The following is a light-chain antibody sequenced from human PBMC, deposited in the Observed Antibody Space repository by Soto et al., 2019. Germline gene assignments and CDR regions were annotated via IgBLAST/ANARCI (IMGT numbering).Light chain of an antibody. CDR2: QDI. Sequence: SYELTQPPSVSVSPGQTASITCSGDKLGNKYACWYQQKPGQSPVLVIYQDIKRPSGIPERFSGSNSGNTATLTISGTQAMDEADYYCQAWDSSTVAFGGGTKVTVL. J-gene: IGLJ2*01. CDR3: QAWDSSTVA. CDR1: KLGNKY. V-gene: IGLV3-1*01.